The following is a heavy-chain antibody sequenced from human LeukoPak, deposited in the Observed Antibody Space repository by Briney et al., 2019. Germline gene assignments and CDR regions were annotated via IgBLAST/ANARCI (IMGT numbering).Heavy chain of an antibody. CDR3: AKDYYYGSGSYYPGDDAFDI. D-gene: IGHD3-10*01. V-gene: IGHV3-21*01. CDR1: GFTFSSYS. Sequence: GGSLRLSCAASGFTFSSYSMNWVRQAPGKGLEWVSFISSSSSYIYYADSVKGRFTISRDNAKNSLYLQMNSLRAEDTAVYYCAKDYYYGSGSYYPGDDAFDIWGQGTMVTVSS. CDR2: ISSSSSYI. J-gene: IGHJ3*02.